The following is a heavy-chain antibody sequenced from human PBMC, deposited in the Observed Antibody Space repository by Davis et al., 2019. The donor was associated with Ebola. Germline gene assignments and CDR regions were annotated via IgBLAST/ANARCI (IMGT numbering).Heavy chain of an antibody. D-gene: IGHD5-12*01. J-gene: IGHJ6*02. CDR3: ARVLQATNILATTYYYYALDV. CDR1: GFTFSSYA. V-gene: IGHV3-23*01. Sequence: GESLKISCAASGFTFSSYAMSWVRQAPGKGLEWVSTIGGSGGITYHADSVKGRSTISRDNSNNTVYLQMNSLRAEDTAVYHCARVLQATNILATTYYYYALDVWGQGTTVTVSS. CDR2: IGGSGGIT.